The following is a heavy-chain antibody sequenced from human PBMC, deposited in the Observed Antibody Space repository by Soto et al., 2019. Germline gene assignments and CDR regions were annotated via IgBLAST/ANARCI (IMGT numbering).Heavy chain of an antibody. CDR1: GDTFSSYA. Sequence: QVQLVQSGAEVKKPGSSVKVSCRASGDTFSSYAVNWVRQAPGRGLEWMGRVIPVLGTTDYAQKFRGRVTMTADKSRXTXYRXRSSLRSDDTAVYYCARRRYCGYDCYNKRYYGMDVWGQGTTVTVAS. D-gene: IGHD2-21*02. J-gene: IGHJ6*02. CDR2: VIPVLGTT. CDR3: ARRRYCGYDCYNKRYYGMDV. V-gene: IGHV1-69*08.